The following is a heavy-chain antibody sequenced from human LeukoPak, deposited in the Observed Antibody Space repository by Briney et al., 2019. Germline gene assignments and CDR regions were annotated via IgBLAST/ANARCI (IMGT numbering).Heavy chain of an antibody. D-gene: IGHD3-10*01. J-gene: IGHJ4*02. V-gene: IGHV4-4*07. Sequence: SETLSLTCTVSGGSISSYYWSWIRQPAGKGLEWIGRIYTSGSTNYNPSLKSRVTMSVDTSKNQFSLKLSSVTAADTAVYYCARTETMVRGVINGSFDYWGQGTLVTVSS. CDR2: IYTSGST. CDR3: ARTETMVRGVINGSFDY. CDR1: GGSISSYY.